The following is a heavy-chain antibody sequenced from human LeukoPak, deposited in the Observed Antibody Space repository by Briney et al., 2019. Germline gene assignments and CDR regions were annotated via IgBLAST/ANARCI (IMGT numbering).Heavy chain of an antibody. CDR1: GGSISTSSYY. D-gene: IGHD1-26*01. J-gene: IGHJ4*02. CDR2: IYYNGTT. Sequence: PSETLSLTCTVSGGSISTSSYYWGWIRQPPGKGLQWIGSIYYNGTTYYNPSLKSRVIISVDTSKNQFSLTLSSVTAADTAVYYCARNGGSPDYWGQGTLVTVSS. CDR3: ARNGGSPDY. V-gene: IGHV4-39*01.